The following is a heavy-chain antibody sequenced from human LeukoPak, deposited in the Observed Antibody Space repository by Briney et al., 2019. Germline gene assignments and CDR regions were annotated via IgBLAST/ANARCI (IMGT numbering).Heavy chain of an antibody. CDR3: ARERAGYYDSSGLLARGWYFDY. CDR2: IYYSGST. CDR1: GGSISSSSYY. D-gene: IGHD3-22*01. J-gene: IGHJ4*02. Sequence: SETLSLTCTVSGGSISSSSYYWGWIRQPPGKGLEWIGSIYYSGSTYYNPSLKSRVTISVDTSKNQFSLKLSSVTAADTAVYYCARERAGYYDSSGLLARGWYFDYRGQGTLVTVSS. V-gene: IGHV4-39*02.